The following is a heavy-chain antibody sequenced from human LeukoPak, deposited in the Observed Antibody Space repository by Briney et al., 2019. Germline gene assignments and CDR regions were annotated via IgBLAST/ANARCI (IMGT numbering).Heavy chain of an antibody. V-gene: IGHV1-3*01. D-gene: IGHD3-10*01. Sequence: ASVKVSCKASGYTFTSYAMHWVRQAPGQRLEWMGWINAGNGNTKYSQKFQGRVTITRDTSASTAYMELSSLRSEDTAVYYCARGELPAAIGWRYYYMDVWGKGTTVTVSS. CDR1: GYTFTSYA. J-gene: IGHJ6*03. CDR3: ARGELPAAIGWRYYYMDV. CDR2: INAGNGNT.